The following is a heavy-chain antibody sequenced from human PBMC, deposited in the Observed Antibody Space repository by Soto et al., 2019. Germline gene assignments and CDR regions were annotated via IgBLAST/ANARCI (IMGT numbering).Heavy chain of an antibody. CDR1: VFSLTNPRMG. CDR3: ARVSVYYDNSGYYSFDY. J-gene: IGHJ4*02. CDR2: IFSSHED. Sequence: QVTLKESGPVLVRPTEPLTLTCAVSVFSLTNPRMGVSWIRQPPGRALDWLAHIFSSHEDSYSPSLKNRLTISKDTSKSQVVLTMTHMDPADTSTYYCARVSVYYDNSGYYSFDYWGQGTLVTVSS. V-gene: IGHV2-26*01. D-gene: IGHD3-22*01.